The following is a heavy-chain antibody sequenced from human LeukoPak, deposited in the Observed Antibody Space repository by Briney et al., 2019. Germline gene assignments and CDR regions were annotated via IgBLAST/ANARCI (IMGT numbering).Heavy chain of an antibody. J-gene: IGHJ4*02. CDR3: ARGRWYCSGGSCYGEYYFDY. Sequence: SQTLSLTCTVSGGSINNGGYYWSWIRQHPGKGLEWIGYIYYSGSSYYNPSLRSPVTISVDRSKNQFSLKLSSVTAADTAVYYCARGRWYCSGGSCYGEYYFDYWGQGTLVTVSS. V-gene: IGHV4-30-4*01. CDR2: IYYSGSS. D-gene: IGHD2-15*01. CDR1: GGSINNGGYY.